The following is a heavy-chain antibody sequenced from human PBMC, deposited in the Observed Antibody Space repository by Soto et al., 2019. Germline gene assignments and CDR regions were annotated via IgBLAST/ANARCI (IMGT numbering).Heavy chain of an antibody. CDR1: GGSISSYY. V-gene: IGHV4-59*08. CDR3: ANIRDSSYCYMDD. CDR2: IYYSGST. Sequence: PSETLSLTCTVSGGSISSYYWSWIRQPPGKGLEWIGYIYYSGSTNYNPSLKSRVTISVDTSKNQFSLKLSSVTAADTAVYYCANIRDSSYCYMDDWSKGTLVTVSS. J-gene: IGHJ6*03.